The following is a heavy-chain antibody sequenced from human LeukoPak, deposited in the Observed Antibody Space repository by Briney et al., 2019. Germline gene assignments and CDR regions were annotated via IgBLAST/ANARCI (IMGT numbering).Heavy chain of an antibody. J-gene: IGHJ4*02. CDR2: IRYDGSNK. Sequence: GGSLRLSCAASGFTFSSYGMHWVRQAPGKGLEWVAFIRYDGSNKYYADSVKGRFTISRDNSKNTLYLQINSLRAEATAVYYCAKCARCRCGSCYRTGFDYWGQGTLVTVTS. CDR3: AKCARCRCGSCYRTGFDY. D-gene: IGHD2-15*01. CDR1: GFTFSSYG. V-gene: IGHV3-30*02.